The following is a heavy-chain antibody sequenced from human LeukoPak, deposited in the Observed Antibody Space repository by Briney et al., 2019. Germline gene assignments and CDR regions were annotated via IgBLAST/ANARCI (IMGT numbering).Heavy chain of an antibody. CDR1: GYALTELS. D-gene: IGHD1-26*01. Sequence: ASVKVSCKVSGYALTELSMHWVRQAPGKGLEWMGGFDPEDGETIYAQKFQGRVTMTEDTSTDTAYMELSSLRSEDTAVYYCATANSGSYYLHFQHWGQGTLVTVSS. CDR3: ATANSGSYYLHFQH. CDR2: FDPEDGET. V-gene: IGHV1-24*01. J-gene: IGHJ1*01.